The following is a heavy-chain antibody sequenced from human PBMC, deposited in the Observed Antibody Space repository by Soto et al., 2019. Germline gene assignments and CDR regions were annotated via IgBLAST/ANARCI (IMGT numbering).Heavy chain of an antibody. CDR1: GGSISSSSYY. CDR2: IYYSGST. CDR3: ARGSGYDLGGWFDP. Sequence: SETLSLTCAVSGGSISSSSYYWGWIRQPPGKGLEWIGSIYYSGSTYYNPSLKSRVTISVDTSKNQFSLKLSSVTAADTAVYYCARGSGYDLGGWFDPWGQGTLVTVSS. J-gene: IGHJ5*02. D-gene: IGHD5-12*01. V-gene: IGHV4-39*01.